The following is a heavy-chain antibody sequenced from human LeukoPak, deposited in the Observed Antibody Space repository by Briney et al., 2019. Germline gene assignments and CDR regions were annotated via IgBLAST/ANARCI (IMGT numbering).Heavy chain of an antibody. V-gene: IGHV4-34*01. CDR3: AREAPLYYYDSSGYYDAFDI. CDR2: INHSGST. Sequence: SETLSLTCAVYGGSLSGYYWSWIRQSPGKGLEWIGEINHSGSTNYNPSLKSRVTISVDTSKNQFSLKLSSVTAADTAVYYCAREAPLYYYDSSGYYDAFDIWGQGTMVTVSS. D-gene: IGHD3-22*01. CDR1: GGSLSGYY. J-gene: IGHJ3*02.